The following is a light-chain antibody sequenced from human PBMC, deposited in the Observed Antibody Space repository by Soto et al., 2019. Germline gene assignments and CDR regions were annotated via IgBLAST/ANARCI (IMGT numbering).Light chain of an antibody. V-gene: IGKV3-20*01. CDR1: QSVADNY. CDR2: AAS. Sequence: EIVLTQSPGTLSLSPGERATLSCRASQSVADNYLAWYQQKPGQAPRLLIYAASRRATGIPDTFSGSGSGTDFTLTITRLEPEDFALYYCQQYGHSPRTFGPGTRVEIK. J-gene: IGKJ1*01. CDR3: QQYGHSPRT.